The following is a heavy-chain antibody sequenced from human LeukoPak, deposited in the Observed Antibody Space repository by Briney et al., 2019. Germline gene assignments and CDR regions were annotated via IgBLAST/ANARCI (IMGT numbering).Heavy chain of an antibody. Sequence: PSETLSLTCTVSGGSISSYYWSWIRQTPGKGLEWIGYIYYSGSTNFNPSLKSRVTISVDTSKNQFSLKMSSVTTEDTAVYYCARDGDCTNGVCRPSGYYYYYMDVWGKGTTVTVSS. J-gene: IGHJ6*03. CDR2: IYYSGST. CDR1: GGSISSYY. CDR3: ARDGDCTNGVCRPSGYYYYYMDV. V-gene: IGHV4-59*01. D-gene: IGHD2-8*01.